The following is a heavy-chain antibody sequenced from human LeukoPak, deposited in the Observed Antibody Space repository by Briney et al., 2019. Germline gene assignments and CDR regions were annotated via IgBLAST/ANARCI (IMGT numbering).Heavy chain of an antibody. CDR1: GITLSNYA. CDR3: AKGHFSRGYSPIDY. D-gene: IGHD3-22*01. V-gene: IGHV3-23*01. CDR2: ISGSAGGT. Sequence: GSLRLSCVVSGITLSNYAMSWVRQAPGKGLEWVSGISGSAGGTNYADSVKGRFTISRDNSMNTMYLQMNSLRAEDTAVYYCAKGHFSRGYSPIDYWGQGTLVTVSS. J-gene: IGHJ4*02.